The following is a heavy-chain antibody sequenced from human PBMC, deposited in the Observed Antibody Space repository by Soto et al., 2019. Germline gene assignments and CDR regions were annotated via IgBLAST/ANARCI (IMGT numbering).Heavy chain of an antibody. V-gene: IGHV3-30*18. D-gene: IGHD6-19*01. Sequence: QVQLVESGGGVVQPGRSLRLSCAASGFTFSSYGMHWVRQAPGKGLEWVAVISYDGSNKYYADSVKGRFTISRDNSKNTLYLQMNSLRAEDTAVYYSAKDQGDSSGCTDSYFDYWGQGTLVTVSS. J-gene: IGHJ4*02. CDR1: GFTFSSYG. CDR3: AKDQGDSSGCTDSYFDY. CDR2: ISYDGSNK.